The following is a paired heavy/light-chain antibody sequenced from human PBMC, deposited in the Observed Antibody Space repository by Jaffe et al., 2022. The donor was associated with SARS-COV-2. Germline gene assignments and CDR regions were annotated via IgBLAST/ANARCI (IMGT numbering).Heavy chain of an antibody. D-gene: IGHD3-10*01. Sequence: QVQLVQSGAEVRKPGSSVKVSCKASGGSFSSYTLSWVRQAPGQGLEWMGRIIPILEISNYAQKFQGRVTITADKSTSTAYMELSSLRFEDTAVYYCTRDVGTALGSFFNDWGQGTRVTVSS. CDR3: TRDVGTALGSFFND. CDR2: IIPILEIS. CDR1: GGSFSSYT. V-gene: IGHV1-69*08. J-gene: IGHJ4*02.
Light chain of an antibody. CDR3: AAWDDTLNGVV. J-gene: IGLJ2*01. Sequence: QSVLTQSPSASGTPGQRVTISCSGSSSNIGSNAVSWYQQFPGTAPKVLIYSNDQRPSGVPDRFSGSKSGTSASLAISGLQSEDEADYYCAAWDDTLNGVVFGGGTKLTVL. CDR2: SND. V-gene: IGLV1-44*01. CDR1: SSNIGSNA.